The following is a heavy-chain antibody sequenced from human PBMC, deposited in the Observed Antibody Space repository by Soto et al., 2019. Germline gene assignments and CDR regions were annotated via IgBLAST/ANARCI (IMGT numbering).Heavy chain of an antibody. CDR1: GFTFSSYS. CDR2: ISSSSSYI. D-gene: IGHD3-3*01. J-gene: IGHJ5*02. Sequence: PXGSLRLSCAASGFTFSSYSMNWVRQAPGKGLEWVSPISSSSSYIYYADSVKGRFTISRDNAKNSLYLQMNSLRAEDTAVYYCARTRFLEWFTLSGQGTLVTVSS. CDR3: ARTRFLEWFTL. V-gene: IGHV3-21*01.